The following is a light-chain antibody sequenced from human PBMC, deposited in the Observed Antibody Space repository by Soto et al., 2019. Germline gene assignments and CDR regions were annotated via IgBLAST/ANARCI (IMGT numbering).Light chain of an antibody. CDR3: MQAVQTLT. CDR2: SVS. V-gene: IGKV2-28*01. Sequence: DIVMTQSPLSLPVSPGEPASISCRSSQSLLHSNGNTYLDWYVQKPGQSPQLLISSVSNRASGVPDRFSGSGSGTDFTLKISRVEAEDVGVYYCMQAVQTLTFGGGTKVEIK. J-gene: IGKJ4*01. CDR1: QSLLHSNGNTY.